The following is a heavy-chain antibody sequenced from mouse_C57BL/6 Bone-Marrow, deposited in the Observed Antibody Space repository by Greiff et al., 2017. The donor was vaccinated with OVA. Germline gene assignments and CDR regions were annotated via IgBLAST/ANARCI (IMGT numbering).Heavy chain of an antibody. V-gene: IGHV1-19*01. CDR3: ARGDYSIFAD. Sequence: VQLQQSGPVLVKPGASVKMSCKASGYTFTDYYMNWVKQSHGKSLEWIGVINPYNGGTSYNQKFKGKATLTVDKSSSTAYMELNSLTSEDSAVYYCARGDYSIFADWGKGTLVTVSA. D-gene: IGHD2-5*01. CDR2: INPYNGGT. J-gene: IGHJ3*01. CDR1: GYTFTDYY.